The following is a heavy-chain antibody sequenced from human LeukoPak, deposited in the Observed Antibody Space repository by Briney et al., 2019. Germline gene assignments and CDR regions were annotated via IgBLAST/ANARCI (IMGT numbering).Heavy chain of an antibody. Sequence: SETLSLTCTVSGASISGSGYYWGWIRQPPGKGLEWIGSIYSSGSTYYNASLQSRVTISIETSKNQISLRLNSVTAADTAMYYCAKSGGFGLIDYWGQGTLVTVSS. J-gene: IGHJ4*02. CDR1: GASISGSGYY. CDR2: IYSSGST. V-gene: IGHV4-39*01. D-gene: IGHD1-26*01. CDR3: AKSGGFGLIDY.